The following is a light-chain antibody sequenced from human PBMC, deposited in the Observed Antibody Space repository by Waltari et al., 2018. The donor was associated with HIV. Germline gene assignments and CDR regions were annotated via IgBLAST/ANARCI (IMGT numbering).Light chain of an antibody. J-gene: IGLJ2*01. V-gene: IGLV2-23*02. Sequence: PGQSITISCTGTSSDVGTYNLVSWYQQHPGKAPKLMIYEVSKRPSGVSNRFSGSKSGNTASLTISGLQAEDEADYYCCSYAGSSTLVFGGGTKLTVL. CDR1: SSDVGTYNL. CDR3: CSYAGSSTLV. CDR2: EVS.